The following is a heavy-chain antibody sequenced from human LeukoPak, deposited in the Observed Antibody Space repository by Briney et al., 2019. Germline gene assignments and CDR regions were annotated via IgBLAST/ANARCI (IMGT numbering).Heavy chain of an antibody. CDR2: ISYDGSNK. CDR3: ARSHMVRGVVFSYYMDV. Sequence: PGGSLRLSCAASGFTFSSYGMHWVRQAPGKGLEWVAVISYDGSNKYYADSVKGRFTISGDNSKNTLYLQMNSLRAEDTAVYYCARSHMVRGVVFSYYMDVWGKGTTVTVSS. CDR1: GFTFSSYG. V-gene: IGHV3-30*03. J-gene: IGHJ6*03. D-gene: IGHD3-10*01.